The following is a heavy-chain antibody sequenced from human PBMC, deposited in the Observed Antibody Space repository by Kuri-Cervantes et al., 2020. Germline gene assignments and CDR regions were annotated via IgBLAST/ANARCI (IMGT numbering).Heavy chain of an antibody. CDR1: GYTFSAYF. D-gene: IGHD6-13*01. V-gene: IGHV1-2*06. J-gene: IGHJ4*02. Sequence: SVKVSCKASGYTFSAYFIHWVRQAPGQGLEWLGRVNCNGGGTIYAPKFQGRVTMTRDTSISTAYMELSSLKSADTAMYYCARIEGSASSRSDWGQGTLVTVSS. CDR3: ARIEGSASSRSD. CDR2: VNCNGGGT.